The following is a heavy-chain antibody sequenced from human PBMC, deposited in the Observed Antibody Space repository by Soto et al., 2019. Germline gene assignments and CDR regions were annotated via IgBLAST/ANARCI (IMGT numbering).Heavy chain of an antibody. CDR1: GFTFSSYG. CDR3: AKDIRWYFDY. Sequence: QVQLVESGGGVVQPGRSLRLSCAASGFTFSSYGMHWVRQAPGKGLEWVAVIWYDGSNKYYADSVKGRFTISRDNSKNTLYLQMNSLRGEYTAVFYCAKDIRWYFDYWGQGTLVTVSS. CDR2: IWYDGSNK. V-gene: IGHV3-33*06. D-gene: IGHD2-15*01. J-gene: IGHJ4*02.